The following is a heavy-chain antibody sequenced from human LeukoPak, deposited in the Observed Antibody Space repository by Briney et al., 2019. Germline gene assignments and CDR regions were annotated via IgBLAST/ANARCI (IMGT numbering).Heavy chain of an antibody. D-gene: IGHD3-16*01. Sequence: ASVKVSCKASEYTFTDYYIHWVRQAPGQGPEWMGWINPKSGGTNYAQRFQGWVIMTRDTSITTAYMELSRLRSDDTAVYYCARDRGRGGLISAFDIWGQGTKVTVSS. CDR3: ARDRGRGGLISAFDI. V-gene: IGHV1-2*04. CDR1: EYTFTDYY. J-gene: IGHJ3*02. CDR2: INPKSGGT.